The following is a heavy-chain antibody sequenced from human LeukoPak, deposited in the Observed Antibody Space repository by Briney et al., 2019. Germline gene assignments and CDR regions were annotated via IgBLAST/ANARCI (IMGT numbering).Heavy chain of an antibody. D-gene: IGHD2-15*01. CDR3: ARDCSGGSCYGAFDI. V-gene: IGHV4-59*01. Sequence: SETLSLTCTVSGGSISSYYWSWIRQPPGKGLEWIGYIYYSGSTNYNPSLKSRVTISVDTSKNQFSLKLSSVTAADTAVYYCARDCSGGSCYGAFDIWGQGTMVTVSS. CDR1: GGSISSYY. J-gene: IGHJ3*02. CDR2: IYYSGST.